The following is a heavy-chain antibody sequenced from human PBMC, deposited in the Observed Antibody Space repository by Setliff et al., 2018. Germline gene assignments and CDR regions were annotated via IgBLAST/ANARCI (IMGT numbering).Heavy chain of an antibody. CDR1: GGSISISGYF. Sequence: KSSETLSLTCTVSGGSISISGYFWGWIRQPPGKGLEWIGSTSYSGTTYSNSSLKSRLSISVDTSKNQFSLRPTSVTAADTAVYFCARHSNTWPVDFWGQGTLVTVSS. CDR3: ARHSNTWPVDF. CDR2: TSYSGTT. V-gene: IGHV4-39*01. J-gene: IGHJ4*02.